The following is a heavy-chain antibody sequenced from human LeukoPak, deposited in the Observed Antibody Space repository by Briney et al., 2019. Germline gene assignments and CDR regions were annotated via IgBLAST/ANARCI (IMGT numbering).Heavy chain of an antibody. V-gene: IGHV3-48*03. CDR1: GFTFSSYE. D-gene: IGHD7-27*01. CDR3: ARDQNWEEAY. J-gene: IGHJ4*02. Sequence: GGSLRPSCAASGFTFSSYEMNWVRQAPGKGLEWVSYISSSGSTIYYADSVKGRFTISRDNSRNTLNLQVHSVRVEDTAVYYCARDQNWEEAYWGQGTLVTVSS. CDR2: ISSSGSTI.